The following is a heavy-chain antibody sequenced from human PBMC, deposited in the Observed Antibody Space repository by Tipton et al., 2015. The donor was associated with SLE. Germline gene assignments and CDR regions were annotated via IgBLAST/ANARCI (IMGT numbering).Heavy chain of an antibody. V-gene: IGHV3-53*01. CDR2: TYAGGST. J-gene: IGHJ3*02. Sequence: SLRLSCAASGFSVISNYMNWVRQAPGKGLEWVSITYAGGSTFYADSVKGRFTVSRDNSKNTLYLQINSLRAEDTAVYFCARRSLATSGFFDIWGQGTMVTVSS. D-gene: IGHD3-10*01. CDR1: GFSVISNY. CDR3: ARRSLATSGFFDI.